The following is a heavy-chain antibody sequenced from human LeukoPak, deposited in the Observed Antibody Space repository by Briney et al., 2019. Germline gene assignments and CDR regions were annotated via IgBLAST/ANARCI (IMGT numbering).Heavy chain of an antibody. V-gene: IGHV4-30-2*01. CDR2: IYHSGST. J-gene: IGHJ4*02. Sequence: SETPSLTCAVSGGSISSGGYSWSWIRQPPGKGLEWIGYIYHSGSTYYNPSLKSRVTISVDRSKNQFSLKLSSVTAADTAVYYCARSSGYSYGYSPYYFDYWGQGTLVTVSS. D-gene: IGHD5-18*01. CDR1: GGSISSGGYS. CDR3: ARSSGYSYGYSPYYFDY.